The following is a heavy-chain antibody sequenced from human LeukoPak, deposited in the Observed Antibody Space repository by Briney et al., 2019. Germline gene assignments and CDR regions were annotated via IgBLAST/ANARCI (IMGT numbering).Heavy chain of an antibody. D-gene: IGHD3-22*01. CDR3: ARGGGITMIVVVTAPFDY. V-gene: IGHV4-34*01. Sequence: SETLSLTXAVYGGSFSGYYWSWIRQPPGKGLEWIREINHSGSTNYNPSLKSRVTISVDTSKNQFSLKLSSVTAADTAVYYCARGGGITMIVVVTAPFDYWGQGTLVTVSS. CDR1: GGSFSGYY. J-gene: IGHJ4*02. CDR2: INHSGST.